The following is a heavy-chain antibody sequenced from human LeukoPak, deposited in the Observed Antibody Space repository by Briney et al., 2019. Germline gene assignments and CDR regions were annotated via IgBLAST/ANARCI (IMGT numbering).Heavy chain of an antibody. Sequence: TSETLSLTCTVSGGSISSSSYYWGWIRQPPGKGLEWIGYIYYSGSTYYNPSLKSRVTISVDTSKNQFSLKLSSVTAADTAVYYCAREYYYDSSGYYLRYFDLWGRGTLVTVSS. J-gene: IGHJ2*01. CDR3: AREYYYDSSGYYLRYFDL. V-gene: IGHV4-30-4*08. CDR2: IYYSGST. CDR1: GGSISSSSYY. D-gene: IGHD3-22*01.